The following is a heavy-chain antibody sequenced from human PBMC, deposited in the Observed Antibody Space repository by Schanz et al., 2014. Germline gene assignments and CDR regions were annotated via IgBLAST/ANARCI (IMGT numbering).Heavy chain of an antibody. Sequence: EVQLVESGGGLVQPGGSLRLSCAASGFTFSTYWMSWVRQVPGKGLEWVANIKQDESERSYVDSVKGRFTISRDNAKNTLYLQMNSLRADDTDVYYCARDRGGYYPFDYWGQGTLVTVSS. J-gene: IGHJ4*02. CDR2: IKQDESER. D-gene: IGHD3-3*01. V-gene: IGHV3-7*01. CDR1: GFTFSTYW. CDR3: ARDRGGYYPFDY.